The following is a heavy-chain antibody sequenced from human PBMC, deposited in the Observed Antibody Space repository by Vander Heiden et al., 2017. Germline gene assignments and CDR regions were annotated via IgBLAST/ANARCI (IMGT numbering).Heavy chain of an antibody. CDR2: ISYDGSNK. V-gene: IGHV3-30*04. Sequence: VQLGESGGGGFQPGRSLRLSCAASGCTFSSYAMHWVRQAPGKGLEWVAVISYDGSNKYYADSVKGRFTISRDNSKNTLYLQMNSLRAEDTAVYYCARDLYYDSSGYYYIFGYWGQGTLVTVS. J-gene: IGHJ4*02. CDR1: GCTFSSYA. D-gene: IGHD3-22*01. CDR3: ARDLYYDSSGYYYIFGY.